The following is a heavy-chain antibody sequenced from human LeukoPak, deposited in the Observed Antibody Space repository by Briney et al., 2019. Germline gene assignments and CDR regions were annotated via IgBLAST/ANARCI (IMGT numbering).Heavy chain of an antibody. D-gene: IGHD5-24*01. CDR3: ARHVTISGPYDASDI. Sequence: PSETLSLTCTVSGDSISIYYWSWIRQPPGKGLEWIGYIYYSGGTDYNPSLKSRVTISVDTSKNQFSLKLRSVTAADTAVYYCARHVTISGPYDASDIWGQGTMVTVSP. V-gene: IGHV4-59*08. J-gene: IGHJ3*02. CDR1: GDSISIYY. CDR2: IYYSGGT.